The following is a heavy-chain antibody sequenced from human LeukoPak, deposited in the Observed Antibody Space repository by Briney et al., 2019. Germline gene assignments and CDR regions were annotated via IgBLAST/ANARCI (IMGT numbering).Heavy chain of an antibody. Sequence: GASVKVSCKASGGTFSSYAISWVRQAPGQGLEWMGGIIPIFGTANYAQKFQGRVTITADESTSTAYMELSSLRSEDTAVYYCARAHYCTNGVCESDYYYYYGRDVWGQGTTVTVSS. D-gene: IGHD2-8*01. V-gene: IGHV1-69*13. CDR3: ARAHYCTNGVCESDYYYYYGRDV. CDR2: IIPIFGTA. CDR1: GGTFSSYA. J-gene: IGHJ6*02.